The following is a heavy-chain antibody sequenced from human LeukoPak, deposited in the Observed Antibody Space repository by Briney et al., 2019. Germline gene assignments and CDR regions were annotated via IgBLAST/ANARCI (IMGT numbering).Heavy chain of an antibody. CDR2: IKQDGSEK. D-gene: IGHD1-26*01. CDR1: GFTFSSYW. Sequence: QPGGSLRLSCAASGFTFSSYWMSWVRQAPGRGLEWVANIKQDGSEKYYVDSVKGRFTISRDNAKNSLYLQMNSLRAEDTAVYYCARGGSYRHEVHFDYWGQGTLVTVSS. V-gene: IGHV3-7*04. CDR3: ARGGSYRHEVHFDY. J-gene: IGHJ4*02.